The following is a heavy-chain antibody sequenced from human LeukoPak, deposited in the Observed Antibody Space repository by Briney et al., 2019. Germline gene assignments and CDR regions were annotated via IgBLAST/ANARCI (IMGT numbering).Heavy chain of an antibody. CDR1: GGSVSSGSYY. CDR2: VYNSGTT. J-gene: IGHJ6*02. Sequence: SETLSLTCTVSGGSVSSGSYYWSWIRQPPGTRLEWIGYVYNSGTTNYNPSFRSRLTMSVDTSKNQFSLKLSAVTAADTAVYYSARGAVVNGLDVWGQGTTVTVSS. CDR3: ARGAVVNGLDV. D-gene: IGHD5-18*01. V-gene: IGHV4-61*01.